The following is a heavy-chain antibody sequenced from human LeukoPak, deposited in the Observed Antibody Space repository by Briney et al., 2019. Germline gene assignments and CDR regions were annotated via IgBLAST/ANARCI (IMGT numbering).Heavy chain of an antibody. Sequence: GGSLRLSCAASGFTFSSYGMHWVRQAPGKGLEWVSGLNWNGGSTGYADSVKGRFTISRDNAKNSLYLQMNSLRAEDTALYYCARVLTGNDYWGQGTLVTVSS. CDR3: ARVLTGNDY. J-gene: IGHJ4*02. D-gene: IGHD1-1*01. V-gene: IGHV3-20*04. CDR2: LNWNGGST. CDR1: GFTFSSYG.